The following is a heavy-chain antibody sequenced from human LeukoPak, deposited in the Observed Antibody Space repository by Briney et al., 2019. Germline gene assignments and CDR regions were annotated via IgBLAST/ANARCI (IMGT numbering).Heavy chain of an antibody. CDR1: GGSVSSGSYY. Sequence: PSETLSLTCTVSGGSVSSGSYYWSWIRQLPGKGLEWIGYIYYSGTSKYKASLTSRVTISVDTSKNQFSLKLSSVTATDTAVYYCARDCSGGSCYGAFDIWGQGTMVTVSS. J-gene: IGHJ3*02. V-gene: IGHV4-61*01. CDR2: IYYSGTS. CDR3: ARDCSGGSCYGAFDI. D-gene: IGHD2-15*01.